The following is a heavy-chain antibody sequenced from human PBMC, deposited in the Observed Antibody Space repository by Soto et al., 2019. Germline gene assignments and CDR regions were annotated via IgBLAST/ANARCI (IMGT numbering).Heavy chain of an antibody. CDR2: INPSGGST. D-gene: IGHD2-15*01. Sequence: ASVKVSCRASGYTFTSYYMHWVRQAPGQGLEWMGIINPSGGSTSYAQKFQGRVTMTRDTSTSTVYMELSSLRSEDTAVYYCASEMPTHRGYSGGSPFYYWGQGTLVTVSS. CDR3: ASEMPTHRGYSGGSPFYY. CDR1: GYTFTSYY. V-gene: IGHV1-46*01. J-gene: IGHJ4*02.